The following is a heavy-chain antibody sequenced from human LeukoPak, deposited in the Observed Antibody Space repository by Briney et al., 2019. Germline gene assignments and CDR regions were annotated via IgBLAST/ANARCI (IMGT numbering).Heavy chain of an antibody. CDR3: AKLSSTSRTPEYDY. V-gene: IGHV3-30*02. CDR1: GFTFSSYG. J-gene: IGHJ4*02. CDR2: IRYDGSNK. Sequence: GGSLRLSCAASGFTFSSYGMHWVRQAPGKGLEWVAFIRYDGSNKYYVDSVKGRFTISRDNSKNTLYLQMNSLRAEDTAVYYCAKLSSTSRTPEYDYWGQGTLVTVSS. D-gene: IGHD2-2*01.